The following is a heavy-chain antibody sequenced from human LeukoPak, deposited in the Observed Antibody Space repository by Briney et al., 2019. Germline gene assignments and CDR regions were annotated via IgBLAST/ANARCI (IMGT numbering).Heavy chain of an antibody. CDR3: ARPQEYAFDI. Sequence: TRYSPSFQGQVTISADKSISTAYLQWSSLKASDTAMYYCARPQEYAFDIWGQGTMVTVSS. CDR2: T. V-gene: IGHV5-51*01. J-gene: IGHJ3*02.